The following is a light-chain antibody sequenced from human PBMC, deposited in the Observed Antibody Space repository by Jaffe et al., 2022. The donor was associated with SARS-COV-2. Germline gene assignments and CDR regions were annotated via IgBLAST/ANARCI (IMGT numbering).Light chain of an antibody. J-gene: IGLJ2*01. Sequence: QSVLTQPPSVSAAPGQKVTISCSGSSFNIGNDYVSWYQQLPGTAPKLLIYDNNKRPSGIPDRFSGSKSGTSATLGITGLQTGDEADYYCGTWDSSLSVRVFGGGTKLTVL. CDR2: DNN. CDR1: SFNIGNDY. V-gene: IGLV1-51*01. CDR3: GTWDSSLSVRV.